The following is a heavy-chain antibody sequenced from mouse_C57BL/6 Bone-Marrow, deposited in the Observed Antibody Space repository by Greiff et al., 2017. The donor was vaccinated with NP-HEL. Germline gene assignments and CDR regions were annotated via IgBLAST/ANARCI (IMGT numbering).Heavy chain of an antibody. CDR1: GFTFSDYG. V-gene: IGHV5-17*01. CDR2: ISSGSSPI. CDR3: ARESNYDAMDY. J-gene: IGHJ4*01. D-gene: IGHD2-5*01. Sequence: EVMLVESGGGLVKPGGSLKLSCAASGFTFSDYGMHWVRQAPEKGLEWVAYISSGSSPIYYADTVKGRFTISRDNAKNTLFLQMTSLRSEDTAMYYCARESNYDAMDYWGQGTSVTVSS.